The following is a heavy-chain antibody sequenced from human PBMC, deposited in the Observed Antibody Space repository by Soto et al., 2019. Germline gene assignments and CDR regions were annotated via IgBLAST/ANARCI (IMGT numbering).Heavy chain of an antibody. CDR2: IYHSGST. V-gene: IGHV4-30-2*01. Sequence: QLQLQESGSGLVKPSQTLSLTCAVSGGSISSGGYSWSWIRQPPGKGLEWIGYIYHSGSTYYNPSLRSRVTISVAKSKNKFSLKLSSVTAAAKAVYYCARVPGPWGQGTLVTVSS. CDR1: GGSISSGGYS. CDR3: ARVPGP. J-gene: IGHJ5*02.